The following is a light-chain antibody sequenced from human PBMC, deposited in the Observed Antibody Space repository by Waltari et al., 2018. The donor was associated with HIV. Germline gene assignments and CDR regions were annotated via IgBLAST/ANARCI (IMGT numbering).Light chain of an antibody. J-gene: IGLJ3*02. Sequence: QSALTQPRSVSGSPGQSVTISCTGTSSDVGGYNYVSWYQQHPGKAPKLMIYDVSKRPSGGPGRCSGSKSGNTASLTISGLQAEDEADYYSCSYAGSYTRVFGGGTKLTVL. CDR3: CSYAGSYTRV. V-gene: IGLV2-11*01. CDR2: DVS. CDR1: SSDVGGYNY.